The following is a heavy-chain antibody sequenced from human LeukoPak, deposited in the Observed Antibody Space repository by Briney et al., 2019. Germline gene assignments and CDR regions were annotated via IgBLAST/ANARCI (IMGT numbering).Heavy chain of an antibody. V-gene: IGHV3-30*18. J-gene: IGHJ6*02. D-gene: IGHD2-15*01. CDR1: GFTFSSYG. Sequence: GGSLRLSCAASGFTFSSYGMHWVRQAPGKGLEWVAVISYDGSNKYYADSVKGRFTISRDNSKNTLYLQMNSLRAEDTAVYYCAKDHRSGVVAAPYYYGMDVWGQGTTVTVSS. CDR3: AKDHRSGVVAAPYYYGMDV. CDR2: ISYDGSNK.